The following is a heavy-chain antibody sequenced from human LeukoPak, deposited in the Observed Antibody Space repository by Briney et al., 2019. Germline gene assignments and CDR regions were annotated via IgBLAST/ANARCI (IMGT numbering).Heavy chain of an antibody. CDR3: ARWGSIAVARFDY. Sequence: SETLSLTCTVSGGSISSYYWSWIRQHPGKGLEWIGYIYYTGSTNYNPSLTSRVNISVYTSKNQFSLNLTSVTAADTAVHYCARWGSIAVARFDYWGQGTLVTVSS. J-gene: IGHJ4*02. D-gene: IGHD6-6*01. V-gene: IGHV4-59*01. CDR1: GGSISSYY. CDR2: IYYTGST.